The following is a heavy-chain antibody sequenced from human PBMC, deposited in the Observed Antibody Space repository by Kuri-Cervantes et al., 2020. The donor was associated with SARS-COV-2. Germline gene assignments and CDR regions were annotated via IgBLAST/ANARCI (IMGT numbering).Heavy chain of an antibody. V-gene: IGHV3-30-3*01. CDR2: ISYDGSNK. CDR1: GFTFNRFA. CDR3: AKAGGYSGYLYYFDY. D-gene: IGHD5-12*01. J-gene: IGHJ4*02. Sequence: GGSLRLSCAASGFTFNRFAIQWVRQAPGKGLEWVAVISYDGSNKYYADSVKGRFTISRDNSKNTLYLQMNSLRAEDTAVYYCAKAGGYSGYLYYFDYWGQGTLVTVSS.